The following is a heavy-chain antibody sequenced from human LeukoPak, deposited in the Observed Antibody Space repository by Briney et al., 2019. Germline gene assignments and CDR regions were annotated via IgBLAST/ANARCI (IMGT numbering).Heavy chain of an antibody. CDR1: GDSISSYY. J-gene: IGHJ5*01. D-gene: IGHD3-16*01. CDR3: AQGGVRFDS. CDR2: VYNSEST. Sequence: PSETLSLTCTVSGDSISSYYWSWIRQSPGKGLEWIGYVYNSESTNYNPSLKSRVTISVDTSKNQCSLKLSAVTAADTAVYYCAQGGVRFDSWGQGTLATVSS. V-gene: IGHV4-59*01.